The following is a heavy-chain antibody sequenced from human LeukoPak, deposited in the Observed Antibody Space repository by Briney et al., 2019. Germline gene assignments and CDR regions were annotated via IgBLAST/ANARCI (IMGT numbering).Heavy chain of an antibody. Sequence: GGSLRLSCAASGFTFSSYWMHWVRQAPGKGLEWVSAISGSGGSTYYADSVKGRFTISRDNSKNTLYLQMNSLRAEDTAVYYCAKSFSGGYCSSTSCKTYGAIDYWGQGTLVTVSS. V-gene: IGHV3-23*01. CDR1: GFTFSSYW. CDR2: ISGSGGST. CDR3: AKSFSGGYCSSTSCKTYGAIDY. D-gene: IGHD2-2*01. J-gene: IGHJ4*02.